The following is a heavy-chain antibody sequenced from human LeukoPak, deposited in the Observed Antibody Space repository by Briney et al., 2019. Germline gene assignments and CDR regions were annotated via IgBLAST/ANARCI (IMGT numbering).Heavy chain of an antibody. CDR3: AKGLYCSSTSCYQGIAYYYYYMDV. CDR1: GFTFSSYS. CDR2: ISSSSSTI. V-gene: IGHV3-48*01. Sequence: GGSLRLSCAASGFTFSSYSMNWVRQAPGKGLEWVSYISSSSSTIYYADSVKGRFTISRDNAKNSLYLQMNSLRAEDTAVYYCAKGLYCSSTSCYQGIAYYYYYMDVWGKGTTVTVSS. J-gene: IGHJ6*03. D-gene: IGHD2-2*01.